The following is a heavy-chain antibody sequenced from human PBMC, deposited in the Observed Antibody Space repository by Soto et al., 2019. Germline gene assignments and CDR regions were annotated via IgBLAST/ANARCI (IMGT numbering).Heavy chain of an antibody. CDR2: IGGSGDST. V-gene: IGHV3-23*01. CDR1: RFTFSRYA. D-gene: IGHD1-26*01. J-gene: IGHJ5*02. CDR3: ANGMSGSYSYNWFDP. Sequence: EVQLLESGGGLVQPGGSLRLSCAASRFTFSRYAMSWVRQAPGKGLEWVSAIGGSGDSTFYADSVKGRFPISRDNSTNKLYLKMNTLSAEDTAVYYCANGMSGSYSYNWFDPGGQGTLVTVS.